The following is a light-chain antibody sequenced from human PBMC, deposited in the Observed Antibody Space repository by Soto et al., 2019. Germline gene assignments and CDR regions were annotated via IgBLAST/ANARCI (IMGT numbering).Light chain of an antibody. J-gene: IGKJ1*01. CDR3: QQCGSSPWT. CDR2: GAS. V-gene: IGKV3-20*01. Sequence: IVLTQSPGTLSLSPGERATLSCRASQSVSSTYLAWYQQKPGQAPRLLIYGASSRATGIPDRFSGGGSGTDFSLTISRVEPEDFAVYYCQQCGSSPWTFGQGTKWIS. CDR1: QSVSSTY.